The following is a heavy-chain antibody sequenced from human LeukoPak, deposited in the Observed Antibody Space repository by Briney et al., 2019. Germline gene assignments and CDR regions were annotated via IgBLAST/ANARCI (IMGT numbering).Heavy chain of an antibody. D-gene: IGHD6-25*01. CDR3: ASVSAKQWGFDP. V-gene: IGHV4-34*01. CDR2: INHSGST. CDR1: GGSFSGYY. Sequence: PSETLSLTCAVYGGSFSGYYWSWIRQPPGKGLEWIGEINHSGSTNYNPSLKSRVTISVDTSKNQFSLKLNSVTAADTAVYYCASVSAKQWGFDPWGQGTLVTVSS. J-gene: IGHJ5*02.